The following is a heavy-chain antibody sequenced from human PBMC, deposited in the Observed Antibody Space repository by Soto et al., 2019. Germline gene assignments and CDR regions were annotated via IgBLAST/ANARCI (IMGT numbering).Heavy chain of an antibody. CDR2: ISYDGSNK. Sequence: QVQLVESGGGVVQPGRSLRLSCAASGFTFSSYAMHWVRQAPGKGLEWVAVISYDGSNKYYADSVKGRFTISRDNSKNGLYLQMNSLRAEDTAVYYCARDPMGRYYGSGSYYFDYWGQGTLVTVSS. CDR1: GFTFSSYA. CDR3: ARDPMGRYYGSGSYYFDY. D-gene: IGHD3-10*01. V-gene: IGHV3-30-3*01. J-gene: IGHJ4*02.